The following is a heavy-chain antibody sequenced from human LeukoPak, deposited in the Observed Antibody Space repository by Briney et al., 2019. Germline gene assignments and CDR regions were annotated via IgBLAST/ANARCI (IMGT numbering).Heavy chain of an antibody. CDR3: SRLRGYSYGYGDY. V-gene: IGHV3-30-3*01. J-gene: IGHJ4*02. Sequence: GGSLRLSCAASGFTFSSYAMHWVRQAPGKGLEWVAVISYDGSNKYYADSVKGRFTISRDNAKNSLYLQTNSLRAEDTAVYYCSRLRGYSYGYGDYWGQGTLVTVSS. CDR1: GFTFSSYA. CDR2: ISYDGSNK. D-gene: IGHD5-18*01.